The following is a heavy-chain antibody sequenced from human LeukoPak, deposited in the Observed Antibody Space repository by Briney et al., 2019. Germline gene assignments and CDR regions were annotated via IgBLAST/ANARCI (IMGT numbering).Heavy chain of an antibody. J-gene: IGHJ4*02. D-gene: IGHD3-22*01. CDR1: GYTFTGYY. Sequence: ASVKVSCKASGYTFTGYYMHWVRQAPGQGLEWMGWINPNSGGTNYAQKFQGRVTMTRDTSISTAYMELSRLRSDGTAVYYCARVSPYYYDSSGYPYDDYWGQGTLVTVSS. CDR2: INPNSGGT. CDR3: ARVSPYYYDSSGYPYDDY. V-gene: IGHV1-2*02.